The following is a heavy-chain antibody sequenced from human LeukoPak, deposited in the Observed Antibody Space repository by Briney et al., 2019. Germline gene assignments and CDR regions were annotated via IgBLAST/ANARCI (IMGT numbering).Heavy chain of an antibody. CDR2: IKSKTDGETK. CDR3: ATASSGLFS. V-gene: IGHV3-15*01. CDR1: GLTFSSAW. D-gene: IGHD3-10*02. Sequence: GESLRLSCAASGLTFSSAWMSWVRQAPGGGLEWVGRIKSKTDGETKEYVAPVKGRFTISRDDSKNTLYLQMNSLRTEDTGVYYCATASSGLFSWGRGTLVAVSS. J-gene: IGHJ5*02.